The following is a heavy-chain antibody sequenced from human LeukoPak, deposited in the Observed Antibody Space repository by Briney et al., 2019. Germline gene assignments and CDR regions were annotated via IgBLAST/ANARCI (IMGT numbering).Heavy chain of an antibody. J-gene: IGHJ4*02. CDR1: GFTFSTYA. CDR2: ISGSGGNT. V-gene: IGHV3-23*01. CDR3: ARDTGWPYYFDY. Sequence: GGSLRLSCAASGFTFSTYAMSWVRQAPGKGLEWVSAISGSGGNTDYADSVKGRFTISRDNSKNTLYLQMNSLRAEDTAVYYCARDTGWPYYFDYWGQGTLVTVSS. D-gene: IGHD6-19*01.